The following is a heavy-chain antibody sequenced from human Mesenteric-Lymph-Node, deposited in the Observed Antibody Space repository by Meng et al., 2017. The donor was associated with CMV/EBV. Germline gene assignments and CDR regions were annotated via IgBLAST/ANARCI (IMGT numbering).Heavy chain of an antibody. CDR1: GYTFTGYY. Sequence: ASVKVSCKASGYTFTGYYMHWVRQAPGQGLEWMGWINPNSGGTNYAQKFQGRVTMTRDTSISTAYMELSRLRSDDTAVYYCARDRGSGWLHFDYWGQGTLATVSS. D-gene: IGHD6-19*01. V-gene: IGHV1-2*02. CDR2: INPNSGGT. CDR3: ARDRGSGWLHFDY. J-gene: IGHJ4*02.